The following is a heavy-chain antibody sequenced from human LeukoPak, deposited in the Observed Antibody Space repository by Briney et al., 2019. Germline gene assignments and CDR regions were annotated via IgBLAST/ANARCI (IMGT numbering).Heavy chain of an antibody. CDR1: GFSFDDYA. D-gene: IGHD3-3*01. V-gene: IGHV3-9*01. Sequence: GGSLRLSCAASGFSFDDYAMHWVRQAPGKGLEWVSGISWNSGNIGYADSVKGRFTISRDHAKNSLYLQMNSLRAEDTALYYCAKASVRFLELGWFDPWGQGTLVTVSS. J-gene: IGHJ5*02. CDR2: ISWNSGNI. CDR3: AKASVRFLELGWFDP.